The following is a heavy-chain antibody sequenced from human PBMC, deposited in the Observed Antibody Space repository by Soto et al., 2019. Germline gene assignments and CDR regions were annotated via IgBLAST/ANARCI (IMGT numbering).Heavy chain of an antibody. CDR3: ARGVGSSWFGPLFDY. J-gene: IGHJ4*02. D-gene: IGHD6-13*01. CDR2: IYYSGST. Sequence: SETLSLTCTVSGGSISSYYWSWIRQPPGKGLEWIGYIYYSGSTNYNPSLKSRVTISVDTSRNQFSLKLSSVTAADTAVYYCARGVGSSWFGPLFDYWGQGTLVTVSS. CDR1: GGSISSYY. V-gene: IGHV4-59*01.